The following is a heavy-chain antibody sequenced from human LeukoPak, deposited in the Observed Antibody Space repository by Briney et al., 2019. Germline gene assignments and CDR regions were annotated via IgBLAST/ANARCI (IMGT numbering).Heavy chain of an antibody. CDR1: GFTFSSYA. V-gene: IGHV3-23*01. D-gene: IGHD3-3*01. J-gene: IGHJ4*02. Sequence: QTGGSLRLSCAASGFTFSSYAMSWVRQAPGKGLGWVSAISSSGANTNYADSVKGRFTISRDNSKNTLYLQMSNLRVEDTAVYYCAKDLGLWSGYYSSDYWGQGTLVTVSS. CDR2: ISSSGANT. CDR3: AKDLGLWSGYYSSDY.